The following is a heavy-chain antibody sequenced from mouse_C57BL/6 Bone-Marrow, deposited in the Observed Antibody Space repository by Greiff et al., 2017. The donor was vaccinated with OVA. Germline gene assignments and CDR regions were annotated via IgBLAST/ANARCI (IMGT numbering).Heavy chain of an antibody. D-gene: IGHD2-12*01. J-gene: IGHJ3*01. V-gene: IGHV1-42*01. CDR1: GYSFTGYY. CDR3: ERRGVGDDVGFAY. CDR2: INPSTGGT. Sequence: EVQLQESGPELVKPGASVKISCKASGYSFTGYYMNWVKQSPEKSLEWIGEINPSTGGTTYNQKFKAKATLTVDKSSSTAYMQLKSLTSEDSAVYYCERRGVGDDVGFAYWGQGTLVTVSA.